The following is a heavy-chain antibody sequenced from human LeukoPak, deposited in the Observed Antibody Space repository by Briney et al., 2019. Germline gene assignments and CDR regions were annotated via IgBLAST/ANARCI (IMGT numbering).Heavy chain of an antibody. V-gene: IGHV3-33*01. CDR2: IWYDGSNK. CDR1: GFTFSSYG. Sequence: GGSLRLSCAASGFTFSSYGMHWVRQAPGKGLEWVAVIWYDGSNKYYADSVKGRFTISRDNSKNTLYLQMNSLRAEDTAVYYCARGYCSSTSCYLSFYYYYGMDVWGQGTTVTVSS. CDR3: ARGYCSSTSCYLSFYYYYGMDV. J-gene: IGHJ6*02. D-gene: IGHD2-2*01.